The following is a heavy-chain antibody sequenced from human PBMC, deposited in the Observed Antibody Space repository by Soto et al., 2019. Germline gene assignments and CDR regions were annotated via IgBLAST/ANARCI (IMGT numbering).Heavy chain of an antibody. J-gene: IGHJ1*01. CDR1: GGSISSYY. CDR2: IYYSGST. CDR3: ATGGGMTTVTIEYFQH. V-gene: IGHV4-59*08. D-gene: IGHD4-4*01. Sequence: SETLSLTCTVSGGSISSYYWSWIRQPPGKGLEWIGYIYYSGSTNYNPSLKSRVTISVDTSKNQFSLKLSSVTAADTAVYYCATGGGMTTVTIEYFQHWGQGTLVTVSS.